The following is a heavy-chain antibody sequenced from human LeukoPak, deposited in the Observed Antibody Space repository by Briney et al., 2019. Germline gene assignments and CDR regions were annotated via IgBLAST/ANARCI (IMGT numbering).Heavy chain of an antibody. D-gene: IGHD6-13*01. CDR3: ARVYNSSWYYYYYMDV. Sequence: GESLKISCKGSGYSFTGYWIGWVRQMPGKGLEWMGIIYPGDSDTRYSPSFQGQVTISADKSISTAYLQWSSLKASDTAMYYCARVYNSSWYYYYYMDVWGKGTTVTVSS. V-gene: IGHV5-51*01. J-gene: IGHJ6*03. CDR2: IYPGDSDT. CDR1: GYSFTGYW.